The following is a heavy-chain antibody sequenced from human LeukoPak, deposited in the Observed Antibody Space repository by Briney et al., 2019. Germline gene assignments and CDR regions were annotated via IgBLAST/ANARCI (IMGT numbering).Heavy chain of an antibody. V-gene: IGHV1-2*02. CDR3: ARDRRYDILTGYGY. D-gene: IGHD3-9*01. J-gene: IGHJ4*02. CDR2: INPNSGGT. Sequence: ASVKVSCKASGYTLTGYYMHWVRQAPGQGLEWMGWINPNSGGTNYAQKFQGRVTMTRDTSISTAYMELSRLRSDDTAVYYCARDRRYDILTGYGYWGQGTLVTVSS. CDR1: GYTLTGYY.